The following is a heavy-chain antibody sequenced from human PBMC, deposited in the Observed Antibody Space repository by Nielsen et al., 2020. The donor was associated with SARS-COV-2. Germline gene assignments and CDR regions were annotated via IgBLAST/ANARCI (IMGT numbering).Heavy chain of an antibody. CDR1: GGSISSGGYY. CDR2: IYYSGST. Sequence: SETLSLTCTVSGGSISSGGYYWSWIRQHPGKGLEWIGYIYYSGSTNYNPSLKSRVTISVDTSKNQFSLKLSSVTAADTAVYYCARDHSSGWYFDYWGQGTLVTVSS. J-gene: IGHJ4*02. CDR3: ARDHSSGWYFDY. D-gene: IGHD6-19*01. V-gene: IGHV4-61*08.